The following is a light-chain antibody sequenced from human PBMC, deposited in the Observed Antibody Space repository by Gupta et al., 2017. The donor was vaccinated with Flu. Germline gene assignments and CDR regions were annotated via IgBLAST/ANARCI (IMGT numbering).Light chain of an antibody. Sequence: EIVLTQSPATLSLSPGERATLSCRASQSVSSYLAWYQQKPGQAPRLLIYDASNRATGIPARFSGSGSGTDFTLTISSLEPEDFAVYYCQQRSNWPPSINLVGGTKV. V-gene: IGKV3-11*01. CDR2: DAS. CDR1: QSVSSY. J-gene: IGKJ4*01. CDR3: QQRSNWPPSIN.